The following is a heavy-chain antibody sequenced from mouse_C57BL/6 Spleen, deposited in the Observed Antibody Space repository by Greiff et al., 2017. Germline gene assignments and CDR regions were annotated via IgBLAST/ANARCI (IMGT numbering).Heavy chain of an antibody. J-gene: IGHJ2*01. V-gene: IGHV1-18*01. CDR3: ARRGYYYGSSYLYFDY. Sequence: VQLQQSGPELVKPGASVKIPCKASGYTFTDYNMDWVKQSHGKSLEWIGDINPNNGGTIYNQKFKGKATLTVDKSSSTAYMELRSLTSEDTAVYYCARRGYYYGSSYLYFDYWGQGTTLTVSS. D-gene: IGHD1-1*01. CDR1: GYTFTDYN. CDR2: INPNNGGT.